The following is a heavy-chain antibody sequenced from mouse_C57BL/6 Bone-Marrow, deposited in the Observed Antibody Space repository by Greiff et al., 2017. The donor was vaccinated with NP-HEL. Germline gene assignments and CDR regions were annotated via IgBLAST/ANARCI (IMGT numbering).Heavy chain of an antibody. CDR2: ISSGGSYT. V-gene: IGHV5-6*01. CDR3: ARPLHYYGSSPYYAMDY. J-gene: IGHJ4*01. D-gene: IGHD1-1*01. CDR1: GFTFSSYG. Sequence: EVKLVESGGDLVKPGGSLKLSCAASGFTFSSYGMSWVRQTPDKRLEWVATISSGGSYTYYPDSVKERFTISRDNAKNTLYLQMSSLKSEDTAMYYCARPLHYYGSSPYYAMDYWGQGTSVTVSS.